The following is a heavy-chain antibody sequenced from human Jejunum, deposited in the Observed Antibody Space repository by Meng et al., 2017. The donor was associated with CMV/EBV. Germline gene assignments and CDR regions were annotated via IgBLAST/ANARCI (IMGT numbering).Heavy chain of an antibody. CDR1: GFTFRNYA. CDR3: ARDDYGDAGAYFDY. V-gene: IGHV3-30-3*01. CDR2: MSYDGNNQ. J-gene: IGHJ4*02. D-gene: IGHD4-17*01. Sequence: ASGFTFRNYALHWVRQAAGKGLEWMAVMSYDGNNQYFADSVKGRFTLSRDNSKNTVYLQMNSLRPEDTAVYYCARDDYGDAGAYFDYWGQGTLVTVSS.